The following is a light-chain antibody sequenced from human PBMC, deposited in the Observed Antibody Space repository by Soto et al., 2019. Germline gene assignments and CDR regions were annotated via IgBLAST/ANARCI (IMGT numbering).Light chain of an antibody. V-gene: IGKV1D-12*01. Sequence: DIQMIQSPSSVYASVGDRVTVACRSSQAIAGWLAWYQQKPGKAPRLLIYGTSTLQSGVPSRFSGSGSGTDFTLTINSLQPEDFATYYCQQAYSFPLTFGGGTKV. CDR2: GTS. CDR1: QAIAGW. J-gene: IGKJ4*01. CDR3: QQAYSFPLT.